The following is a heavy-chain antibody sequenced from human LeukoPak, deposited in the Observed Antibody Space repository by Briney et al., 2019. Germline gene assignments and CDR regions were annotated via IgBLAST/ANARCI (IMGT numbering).Heavy chain of an antibody. J-gene: IGHJ4*02. CDR1: GFTFSSYG. Sequence: GGSLRLSCAASGFTFSSYGMHWVRQVPGKGLEWVAFIRYDGSNKYYADSVKGRFTISRDNSKNTLYLQMNSLRAEDTAMYFCAKDKDPWKSTSISDFDYWGQGTLVTVSS. CDR3: AKDKDPWKSTSISDFDY. D-gene: IGHD1-1*01. CDR2: IRYDGSNK. V-gene: IGHV3-30*02.